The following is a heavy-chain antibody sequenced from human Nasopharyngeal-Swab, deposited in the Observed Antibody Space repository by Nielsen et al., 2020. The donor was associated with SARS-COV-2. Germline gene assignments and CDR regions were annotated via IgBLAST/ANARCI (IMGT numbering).Heavy chain of an antibody. V-gene: IGHV3-23*01. D-gene: IGHD4-17*01. CDR3: ARDAPAHYGAFY. CDR2: LSGNSDTT. CDR1: GFTFSTYA. J-gene: IGHJ4*02. Sequence: GESLKISCTGSGFTFSTYAMSWVRQAPGKGLERVSSLSGNSDTTKDADSVKGRFSISRDSSKNTLYLQMDSLRGEDTAVYYCARDAPAHYGAFYWGRGTLVTVSS.